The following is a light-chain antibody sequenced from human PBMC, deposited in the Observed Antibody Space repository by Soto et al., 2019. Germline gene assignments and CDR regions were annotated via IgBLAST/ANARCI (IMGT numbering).Light chain of an antibody. Sequence: CSRPRPRSVSWSPGQSVTISCTGSSSDVGGSNYVSWSPQPAGKAPHLMTYDVSLRLSGVLARFSGCKSGNAASLTISGLQSEVEVDYYCCSYPGSHTLDVFATGPNVT. CDR2: DVS. CDR1: SSDVGGSNY. CDR3: CSYPGSHTLDV. V-gene: IGLV2-11*01. J-gene: IGLJ1*01.